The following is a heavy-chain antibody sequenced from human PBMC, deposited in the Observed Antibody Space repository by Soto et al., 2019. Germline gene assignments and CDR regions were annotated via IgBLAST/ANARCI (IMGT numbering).Heavy chain of an antibody. CDR1: GYTLTELS. J-gene: IGHJ4*02. CDR2: FDPEDGET. CDR3: ATMGAVVKRDYFDY. V-gene: IGHV1-24*01. Sequence: ASVKVSCKVSGYTLTELSMHWVRQAPGKGLEWMGGFDPEDGETIYAQKFQGRVTMTEDTSTDTAYMELSSLRSEDTAVYYCATMGAVVKRDYFDYWGQGTLVTVSS. D-gene: IGHD3-22*01.